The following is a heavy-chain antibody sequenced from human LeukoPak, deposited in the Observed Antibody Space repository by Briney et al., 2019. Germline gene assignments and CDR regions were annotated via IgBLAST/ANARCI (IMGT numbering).Heavy chain of an antibody. CDR1: GFIFGSYA. J-gene: IGHJ4*02. V-gene: IGHV3-23*01. CDR2: ISASGAST. CDR3: AKVMTTVGSWHSDF. Sequence: GGSLRLSCAASGFIFGSYAMNWVRQAPGKGLEWVSAISASGASTYYADSVKGRFTISRDNPKNTLFLQMSSLRAGDTAIYYCAKVMTTVGSWHSDFWGRGTLVTVSS. D-gene: IGHD4-11*01.